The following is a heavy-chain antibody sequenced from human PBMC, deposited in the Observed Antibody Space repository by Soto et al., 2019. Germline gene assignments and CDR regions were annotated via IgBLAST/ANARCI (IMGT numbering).Heavy chain of an antibody. D-gene: IGHD3-16*01. V-gene: IGHV3-30*18. J-gene: IGHJ3*02. Sequence: GGSLRLSCAASGITFSSYGMHWVRQAPGKGLEWVAVISYDGTNKYYGDSVKGRFSISRDNSKNTLYLQMNSLTAEDTAAYYCAKGLGWRVLGDAFDIWGQGTMVTVSS. CDR2: ISYDGTNK. CDR3: AKGLGWRVLGDAFDI. CDR1: GITFSSYG.